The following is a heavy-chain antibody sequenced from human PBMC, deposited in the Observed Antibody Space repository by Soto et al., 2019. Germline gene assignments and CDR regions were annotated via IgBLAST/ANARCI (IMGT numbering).Heavy chain of an antibody. CDR3: ARRNCSSTSCSRYYYGMDV. V-gene: IGHV5-10-1*01. Sequence: PGESLKISCKGSGYSFTSYWISWVRQMPGKGLEWMGRIGPSDSSTNYSPSFQGHVTISADKSISTAYLQWSSLKASDTAMYYCARRNCSSTSCSRYYYGMDVWGQGTTVTVSS. D-gene: IGHD2-2*01. J-gene: IGHJ6*02. CDR2: IGPSDSST. CDR1: GYSFTSYW.